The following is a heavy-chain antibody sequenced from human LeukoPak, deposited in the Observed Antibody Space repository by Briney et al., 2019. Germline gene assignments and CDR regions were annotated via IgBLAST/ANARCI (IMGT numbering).Heavy chain of an antibody. CDR2: INPNSGGT. CDR3: ARDGVGISTTFDY. CDR1: GYTFTTYG. V-gene: IGHV1-2*02. D-gene: IGHD6-13*01. J-gene: IGHJ4*02. Sequence: ASVKVSCKASGYTFTTYGISWVRQAPGQGLEWMGWINPNSGGTKYAQKFQGRVTMTRDTSISTAYMELSRLRSDDTAVYYCARDGVGISTTFDYWGQGTLVTVSS.